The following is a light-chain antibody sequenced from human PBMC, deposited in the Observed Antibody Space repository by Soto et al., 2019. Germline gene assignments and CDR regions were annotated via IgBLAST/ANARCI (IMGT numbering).Light chain of an antibody. CDR3: QQYYSYNTPHT. J-gene: IGKJ1*01. CDR2: AAS. CDR1: QGISSY. V-gene: IGKV1-8*01. Sequence: AIRMTQSPSSLSASTGDRVTITCRASQGISSYLAWYQQKPGKAPKLLICAASTLQSGVPSTFSGSGSGTDFTLTITCLQPEDFATYYCQQYYSYNTPHTFGQGTKVDIK.